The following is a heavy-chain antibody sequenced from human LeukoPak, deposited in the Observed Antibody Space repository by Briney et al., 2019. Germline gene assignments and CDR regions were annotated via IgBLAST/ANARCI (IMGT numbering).Heavy chain of an antibody. J-gene: IGHJ5*02. CDR3: ARLAYGLRKGQWFDP. Sequence: GASVKVSCKASGYTFTSYGISWVRQAPGQGLEWMGWISAYNGNTNYAQKLQGRVTMTTDTSTSTAYMELRSLRSDDTAVYYCARLAYGLRKGQWFDPWGQGTLVTVSS. CDR1: GYTFTSYG. V-gene: IGHV1-18*01. CDR2: ISAYNGNT. D-gene: IGHD3/OR15-3a*01.